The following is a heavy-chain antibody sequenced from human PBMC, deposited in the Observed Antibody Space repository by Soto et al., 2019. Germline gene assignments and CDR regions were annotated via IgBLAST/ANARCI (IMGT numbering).Heavy chain of an antibody. CDR2: INPNSGGT. D-gene: IGHD3-22*01. J-gene: IGHJ5*02. CDR1: GYTFTGYY. V-gene: IGHV1-2*04. CDR3: ARSYYDSSGFWFDP. Sequence: QVQLVQSGAEMKKPGASVKVSCKASGYTFTGYYMHWVRQAPGQGLEWMGWINPNSGGTNYAQKFQGWVTMTRDTSISTAYMELSRLRSDDTAVYYCARSYYDSSGFWFDPWGQGTLVTVSS.